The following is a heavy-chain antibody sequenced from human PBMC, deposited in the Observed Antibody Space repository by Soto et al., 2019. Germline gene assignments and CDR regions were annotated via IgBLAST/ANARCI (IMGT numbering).Heavy chain of an antibody. D-gene: IGHD3-10*01. V-gene: IGHV1-3*01. CDR2: NNAGNGNT. J-gene: IGHJ4*02. CDR1: GYTFTSYA. Sequence: QVKLVQTGAEVKKPGASVKVSCKASGYTFTSYAMHWVRQAPGQRVEWMGWNNAGNGNTKYSQKFQGRVTITRDTPASTTYMELSSLKSEDTAVYYCTLHKPNEFGEPGDYWRQGTLVTVSS. CDR3: TLHKPNEFGEPGDY.